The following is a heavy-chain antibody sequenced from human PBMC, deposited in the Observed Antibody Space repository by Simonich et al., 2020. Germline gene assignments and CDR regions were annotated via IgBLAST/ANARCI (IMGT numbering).Heavy chain of an antibody. V-gene: IGHV4-39*01. Sequence: QLQLQESGPGLVKPSETLSLTCPVSGASISSSSYSWGWIRQPPREGLGGIGGIYYRGGTAYNPALKSRVPRSVDTSKNQFSLKLSSVTAADTAVYYCARHKGYCSGGSCYSHWYFDLWGRGTLVTVSS. CDR3: ARHKGYCSGGSCYSHWYFDL. J-gene: IGHJ2*01. CDR1: GASISSSSYS. CDR2: IYYRGGT. D-gene: IGHD2-15*01.